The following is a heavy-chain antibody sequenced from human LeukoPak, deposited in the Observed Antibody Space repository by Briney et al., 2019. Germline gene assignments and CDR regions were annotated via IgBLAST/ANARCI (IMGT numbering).Heavy chain of an antibody. V-gene: IGHV3-30*02. D-gene: IGHD6-19*01. J-gene: IGHJ4*02. CDR1: GFTFSSYG. CDR2: IRYDGSNK. Sequence: GGSLRLSCAASGFTFSSYGMHWVRQAPGKGLEWVAFIRYDGSNKYYADSVKGRFTISRDNSKNTLYLQMNSLRAEDTAVYYCAKDWDSSGLNINYWGQGTLVTVSS. CDR3: AKDWDSSGLNINY.